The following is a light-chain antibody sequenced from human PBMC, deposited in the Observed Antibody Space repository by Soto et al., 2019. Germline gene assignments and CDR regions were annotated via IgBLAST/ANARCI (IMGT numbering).Light chain of an antibody. V-gene: IGLV2-18*02. CDR2: EVS. Sequence: QSALTQPPSVSGSPGQSVTISCTGTSSDVGSYSRVSWYQQPPGTAPKLMIYEVSNRPSGVPDRFSGSKSGNTASLTISGLQTEDEAAYYCSSYTSSNTYVFGTGTKLTVL. J-gene: IGLJ1*01. CDR3: SSYTSSNTYV. CDR1: SSDVGSYSR.